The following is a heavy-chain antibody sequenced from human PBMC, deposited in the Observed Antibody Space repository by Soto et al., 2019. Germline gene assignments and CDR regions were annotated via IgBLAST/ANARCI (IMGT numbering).Heavy chain of an antibody. D-gene: IGHD3-10*01. Sequence: PGGSLRLSCAASGFTFSSYAMNWVRQAPGKGLEWVSVVSGSGGSTIYADSVKGRFTISRDNSKNTLYLQMNTLRAEDTAIYYCAKGPRELPRYNWFDPWGQGTLVTVSS. V-gene: IGHV3-23*01. CDR3: AKGPRELPRYNWFDP. CDR1: GFTFSSYA. CDR2: VSGSGGST. J-gene: IGHJ5*02.